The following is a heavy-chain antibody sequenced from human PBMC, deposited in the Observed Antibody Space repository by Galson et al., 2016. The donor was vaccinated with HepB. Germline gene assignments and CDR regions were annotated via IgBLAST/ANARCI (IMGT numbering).Heavy chain of an antibody. Sequence: SETLSLTCTVSGGSISSTSYYWGWIRQPPGKGLEWIGSIYFSGSTYFNPSLKSRVTISVDTSKNQFSLKLSSVTAADTAVYYCASGYYDFWSGDYIFGGYFDYWGQGTLVTVSS. CDR2: IYFSGST. D-gene: IGHD3-3*01. CDR3: ASGYYDFWSGDYIFGGYFDY. J-gene: IGHJ4*02. CDR1: GGSISSTSYY. V-gene: IGHV4-39*07.